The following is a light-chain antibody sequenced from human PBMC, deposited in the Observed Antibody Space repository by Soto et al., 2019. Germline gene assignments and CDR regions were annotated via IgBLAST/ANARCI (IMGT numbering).Light chain of an antibody. CDR3: QQSYSPPF. CDR2: AAS. Sequence: DIQMTQSPSSLSASVGDRVTITCRASQSISSYLNWYQQKPGKAPKLLIYAASSFQNGLTSRFSGSCSWIDFTLTISSLQPEDFETYYCQQSYSPPFFGQGTKLEIK. V-gene: IGKV1-39*01. CDR1: QSISSY. J-gene: IGKJ2*01.